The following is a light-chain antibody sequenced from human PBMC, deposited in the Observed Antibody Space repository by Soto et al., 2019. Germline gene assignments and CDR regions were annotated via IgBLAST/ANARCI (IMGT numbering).Light chain of an antibody. CDR1: QSVSSN. V-gene: IGKV3-11*01. CDR3: QQRHNWPLT. CDR2: DAS. J-gene: IGKJ4*01. Sequence: EFVLTQSPGTLSLSPWEIATLSCRASQSVSSNLAWYQQKPGQAPRLLFYDASYRATGVPARFSASGSGTDWTDFTHTISSLEPEDFAVYYCQQRHNWPLTFGGGTKVDIK.